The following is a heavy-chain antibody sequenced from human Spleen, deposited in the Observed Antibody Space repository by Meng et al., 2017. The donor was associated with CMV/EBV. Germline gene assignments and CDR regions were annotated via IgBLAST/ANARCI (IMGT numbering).Heavy chain of an antibody. D-gene: IGHD4-17*01. CDR1: GYTFTGYY. Sequence: ASVKVSCKASGYTFTGYYMHWVRQAPGQGREWMGWINPNSGGTNYAQKFQGRVTMTRDTSISTAYMELSRLRSDDTAVYYCARDLGYGDYVGNLGYYYYGMDVWGQGTTVTDSS. CDR2: INPNSGGT. J-gene: IGHJ6*02. CDR3: ARDLGYGDYVGNLGYYYYGMDV. V-gene: IGHV1-2*02.